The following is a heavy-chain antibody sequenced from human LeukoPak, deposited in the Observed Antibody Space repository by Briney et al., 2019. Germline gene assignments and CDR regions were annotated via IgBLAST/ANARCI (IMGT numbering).Heavy chain of an antibody. CDR2: INPNSGGT. V-gene: IGHV1-2*02. J-gene: IGHJ5*02. D-gene: IGHD6-6*01. CDR1: GYTFTGYY. CDR3: ARENVYSSSSGSNWFDP. Sequence: ASVKVSCKASGYTFTGYYMHWVRQAPGQGLEWMGWINPNSGGTNYAQKFQGRVTMTRDTSISTAYMELSRLRSDDTAVYCCARENVYSSSSGSNWFDPWGQGTLVTVSS.